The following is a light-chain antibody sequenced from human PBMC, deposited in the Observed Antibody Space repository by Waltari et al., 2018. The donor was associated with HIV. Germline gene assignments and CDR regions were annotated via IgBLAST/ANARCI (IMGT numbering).Light chain of an antibody. CDR2: EVS. CDR1: SSDIGGHNY. Sequence: QSALTQPVSVSGSPGQSITISCTGTSSDIGGHNYVSWYQQHPGKAPKLMIYEVSNRPSGVSNRFSGSKSGNSASLTISGLQPEDEADYYCGSYTTSSTPYVFGTGTKVTVL. J-gene: IGLJ1*01. V-gene: IGLV2-14*01. CDR3: GSYTTSSTPYV.